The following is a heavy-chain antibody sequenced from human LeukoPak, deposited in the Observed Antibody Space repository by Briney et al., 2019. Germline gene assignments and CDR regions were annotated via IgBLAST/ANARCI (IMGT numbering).Heavy chain of an antibody. Sequence: ASVKVSCKASGYTFSGYYIHWVRQAPGQGLEWMGWINPNSGGTNYAQKFQGRVTMTRDTSISTAYMELSRLRSDDTAVYYCARQGHSNSYYDILTGYYFTHNWFDPWGQGTLVTVSS. J-gene: IGHJ5*02. CDR3: ARQGHSNSYYDILTGYYFTHNWFDP. V-gene: IGHV1-2*02. D-gene: IGHD3-9*01. CDR1: GYTFSGYY. CDR2: INPNSGGT.